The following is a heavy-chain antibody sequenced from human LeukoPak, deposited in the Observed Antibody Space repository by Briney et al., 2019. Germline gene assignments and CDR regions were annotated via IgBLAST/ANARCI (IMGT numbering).Heavy chain of an antibody. D-gene: IGHD5-18*01. Sequence: GGSLRLSCTASGFTFGDYAMSWVRQAPGKGLEWVGFIRSKAYGGTTEYAASVKGRFTISRDDSKSIAYLQMNSLKTEDTAVYYCTRDRSYGNNDYWGQGTLVTVSS. J-gene: IGHJ4*02. V-gene: IGHV3-49*04. CDR2: IRSKAYGGTT. CDR1: GFTFGDYA. CDR3: TRDRSYGNNDY.